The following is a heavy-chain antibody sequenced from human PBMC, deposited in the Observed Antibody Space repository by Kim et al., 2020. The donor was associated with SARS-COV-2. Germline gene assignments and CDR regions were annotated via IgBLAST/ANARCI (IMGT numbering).Heavy chain of an antibody. J-gene: IGHJ3*02. CDR3: AKDLLLWFGTPGGDI. CDR2: IYSGGSST. D-gene: IGHD3-10*01. V-gene: IGHV3-23*03. Sequence: GGSLRLSCAASGFTFSSYAMSWVRQAPGKGLEWVSVIYSGGSSTYYADSVKGRFTISRDNSKNTLYLQMNSLRAEDTAVYYCAKDLLLWFGTPGGDIWGQGTMVTVSS. CDR1: GFTFSSYA.